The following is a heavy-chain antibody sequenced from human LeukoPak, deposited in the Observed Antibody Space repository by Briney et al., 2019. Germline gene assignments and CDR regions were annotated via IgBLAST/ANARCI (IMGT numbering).Heavy chain of an antibody. V-gene: IGHV3-30*01. CDR2: ISYDGSNK. D-gene: IGHD6-13*01. J-gene: IGHJ4*02. CDR1: GFTFSSYA. CDR3: ARRGTSSSWGLCYFDY. Sequence: GRSLRLSCAASGFTFSSYAMHWVRQAPGKGLEWVAVISYDGSNKYYADSVKGRFTISRDNSKNTLYLQMNSLRAEDTAVYYCARRGTSSSWGLCYFDYWGQGTLVTVSS.